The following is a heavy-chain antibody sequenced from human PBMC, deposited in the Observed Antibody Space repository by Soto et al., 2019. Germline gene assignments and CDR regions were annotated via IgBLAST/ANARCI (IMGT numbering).Heavy chain of an antibody. Sequence: GGSLRLSCVASGFTVSSNYMSWVRQAPGKGLEWVSVIYSGGSTYYADSVKGRFTISRHNSKNTLYLQMNSLRAEDTAVYYCARILMVYDPYYYYYMDVWGKGTTVTVSS. J-gene: IGHJ6*03. CDR2: IYSGGST. D-gene: IGHD2-8*01. V-gene: IGHV3-53*04. CDR1: GFTVSSNY. CDR3: ARILMVYDPYYYYYMDV.